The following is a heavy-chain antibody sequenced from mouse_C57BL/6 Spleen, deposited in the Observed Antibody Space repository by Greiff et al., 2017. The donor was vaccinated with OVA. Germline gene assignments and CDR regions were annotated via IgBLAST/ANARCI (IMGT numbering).Heavy chain of an antibody. D-gene: IGHD1-1*01. V-gene: IGHV1-64*01. CDR3: ARSDGSSYDYFDY. CDR2: IHPTSGST. CDR1: GYTFTSYW. Sequence: QVQLQQPGAELVKPGASVKLSCKASGYTFTSYWMHWVKQRPGQGLEWIGMIHPTSGSTNYNEKFQSKATLTVAKSSSTASMQLSSLTSEDSAVYYCARSDGSSYDYFDYWGQGTTLTVSS. J-gene: IGHJ2*01.